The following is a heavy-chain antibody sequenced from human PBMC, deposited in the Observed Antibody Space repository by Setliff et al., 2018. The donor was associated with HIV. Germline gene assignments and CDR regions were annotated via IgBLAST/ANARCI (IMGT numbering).Heavy chain of an antibody. D-gene: IGHD5-12*01. V-gene: IGHV5-51*01. J-gene: IGHJ4*02. CDR1: GYTFTNFW. Sequence: PGESLKISCKASGYTFTNFWIGWVRQVPGKGLEWMGNIYPGDSDIRYNPSFQGQVTISVDKSISTAYLQWSSLKASGTAIYYCARHEGRWLPYIGDYWGQGTLVT. CDR3: ARHEGRWLPYIGDY. CDR2: IYPGDSDI.